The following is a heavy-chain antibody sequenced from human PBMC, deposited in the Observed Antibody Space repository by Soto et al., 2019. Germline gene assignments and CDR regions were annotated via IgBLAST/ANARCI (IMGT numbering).Heavy chain of an antibody. CDR2: ISGSGGST. D-gene: IGHD6-19*01. CDR3: ARRSSGWYFDY. Sequence: EVQLLESGGGLVQPGGSLRLSCAASGFTFSSYAMSWVRQAPGKGLEWVSAISGSGGSTYYADSVKGRFTISRDNSKNPLYLQMNSLTAEDTAVYYSARRSSGWYFDYWGQGTLVTVSS. V-gene: IGHV3-23*01. J-gene: IGHJ4*02. CDR1: GFTFSSYA.